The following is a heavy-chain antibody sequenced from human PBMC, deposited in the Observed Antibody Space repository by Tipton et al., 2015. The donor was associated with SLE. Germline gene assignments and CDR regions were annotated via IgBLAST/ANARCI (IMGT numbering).Heavy chain of an antibody. D-gene: IGHD5-18*01. V-gene: IGHV3-11*01. J-gene: IGHJ4*02. Sequence: SLRLSCAASGFTFSDYDMNWIRQAPGKGLEWLAYISSTGNVINYADSVQGRFTISRDNAKKSLYLQMHSLRAGDTAVYYCARVEGILLPFDSWGQGTLVTASS. CDR3: ARVEGILLPFDS. CDR1: GFTFSDYD. CDR2: ISSTGNVI.